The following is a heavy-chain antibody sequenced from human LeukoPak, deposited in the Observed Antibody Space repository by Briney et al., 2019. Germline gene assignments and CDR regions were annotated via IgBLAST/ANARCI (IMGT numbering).Heavy chain of an antibody. Sequence: SETLSLTCTVSGDSISSQYWSWIRQPPGKGPEWIGYIYYSGSTNYNSSLKSRVTISVDTSKNQFSLKLTSVTAADTAVYYCARLYYGSGGGYWGQGTLVTVSS. D-gene: IGHD3-10*01. V-gene: IGHV4-59*11. CDR2: IYYSGST. CDR3: ARLYYGSGGGY. J-gene: IGHJ4*02. CDR1: GDSISSQY.